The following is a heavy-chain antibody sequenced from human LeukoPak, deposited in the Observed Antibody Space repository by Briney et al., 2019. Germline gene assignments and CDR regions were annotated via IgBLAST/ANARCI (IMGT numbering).Heavy chain of an antibody. CDR3: ARVPTLAYCGGDCGFDY. V-gene: IGHV4-38-2*02. CDR1: GYSISSGYY. Sequence: SETLSLTCTVSGYSISSGYYWGWIRQPPGKGLEWIGSIYHSGSTYYNPSLKSRITISVDTSKNQFSLKLSSVTAADTAVYYCARVPTLAYCGGDCGFDYWGQGTLVTVSS. CDR2: IYHSGST. J-gene: IGHJ4*02. D-gene: IGHD2-21*02.